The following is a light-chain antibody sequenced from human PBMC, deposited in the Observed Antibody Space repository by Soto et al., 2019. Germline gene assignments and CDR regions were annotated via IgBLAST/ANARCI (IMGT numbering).Light chain of an antibody. CDR3: EQHSIWPLYT. CDR2: DAS. Sequence: EIVLTQSPATLSLSPGERATLSCRASQSVSDYLAWYQQKPGQAPRLLIYDASNRATGIPARFSGSGFGTDFTLTISSLEPEDFAVYYCEQHSIWPLYTFGQGTKVDIK. V-gene: IGKV3-11*01. J-gene: IGKJ2*01. CDR1: QSVSDY.